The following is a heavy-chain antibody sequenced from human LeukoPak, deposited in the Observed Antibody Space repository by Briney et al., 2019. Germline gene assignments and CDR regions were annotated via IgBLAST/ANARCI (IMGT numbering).Heavy chain of an antibody. CDR2: THYTGST. Sequence: SETLSLTCRVSDDSISSYYWNWIRQPPGKPLEWIGYTHYTGSTNYNPSLKSRVTTLVDVSKNQFSLKLSSLTAADTAVYYCARWGGTLNAFDVWGQGTLVTVSS. J-gene: IGHJ3*01. D-gene: IGHD1-26*01. CDR1: DDSISSYY. V-gene: IGHV4-59*08. CDR3: ARWGGTLNAFDV.